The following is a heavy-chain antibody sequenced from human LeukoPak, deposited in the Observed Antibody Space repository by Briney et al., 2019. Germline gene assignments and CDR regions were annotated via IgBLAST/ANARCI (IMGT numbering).Heavy chain of an antibody. D-gene: IGHD3-9*01. Sequence: GGSLRLSCAASGFTFSSYAMSGARQAPGKGLEWVSAISGSGGSTYYADSVKGRFTISRDNSKNTLYLQMNSLRAEDTAVYYCAKVGILTGYYLDYWGQGTLVTVSS. CDR1: GFTFSSYA. CDR3: AKVGILTGYYLDY. CDR2: ISGSGGST. J-gene: IGHJ4*02. V-gene: IGHV3-23*01.